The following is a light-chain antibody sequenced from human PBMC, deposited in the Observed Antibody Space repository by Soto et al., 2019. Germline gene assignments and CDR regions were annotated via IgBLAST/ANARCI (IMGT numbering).Light chain of an antibody. CDR2: LGS. V-gene: IGKV2-28*01. Sequence: EIVMTQSPLTLPVTPGEPASMSCRSSQSLLYNNTFNYLDWYLQKPGQSPLLLIYLGSNRASGVPDRFSGSGSGTDFSLNISRVEAEDVGTYYCMQALQSLTFGQGTRLEIE. CDR1: QSLLYNNTFNY. CDR3: MQALQSLT. J-gene: IGKJ5*01.